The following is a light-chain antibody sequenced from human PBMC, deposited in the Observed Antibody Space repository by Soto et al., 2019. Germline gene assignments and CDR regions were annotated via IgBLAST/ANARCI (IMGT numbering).Light chain of an antibody. Sequence: SVVTQPPSVSGAPGQRVTISCTGSSANIGAAYNVDWYQQLPGTAPKLLIYGNNNRPSGVPARFSGSKSVTSGSLAIAGLQAEDALDYYCQSYASSLSGYVFGTGTKVTV. CDR3: QSYASSLSGYV. J-gene: IGLJ1*01. CDR1: SANIGAAYN. CDR2: GNN. V-gene: IGLV1-40*01.